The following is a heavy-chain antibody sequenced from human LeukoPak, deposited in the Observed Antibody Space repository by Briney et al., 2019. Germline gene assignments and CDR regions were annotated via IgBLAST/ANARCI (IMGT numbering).Heavy chain of an antibody. CDR1: GDSISLYY. V-gene: IGHV4-4*07. D-gene: IGHD1-26*01. Sequence: SETLSLTCTMSGDSISLYYWTWIRQPAGKGLEWIGRIHTSGNTNYNPSLKSRVTMSVDTSKNQFSLKLSSVTAADTAVYYCARESCDSGEFSWGQGTLVTVSS. CDR3: ARESCDSGEFS. J-gene: IGHJ5*02. CDR2: IHTSGNT.